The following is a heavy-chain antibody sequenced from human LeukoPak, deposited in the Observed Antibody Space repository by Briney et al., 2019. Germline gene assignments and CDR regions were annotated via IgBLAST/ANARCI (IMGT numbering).Heavy chain of an antibody. Sequence: GGSLRLSCAASGFTFTSYATSWVRQAPGKGLEWVSAISGNGGNTYYADSVKGRFTISRDNSKNTLYLQMNSLRAEDTAVYFCAKAGSHSYFDYWGQGTLVTVSA. V-gene: IGHV3-23*01. CDR2: ISGNGGNT. J-gene: IGHJ4*02. CDR3: AKAGSHSYFDY. CDR1: GFTFTSYA. D-gene: IGHD1-26*01.